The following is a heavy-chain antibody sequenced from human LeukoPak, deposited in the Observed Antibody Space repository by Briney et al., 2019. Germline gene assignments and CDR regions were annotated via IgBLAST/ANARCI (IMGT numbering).Heavy chain of an antibody. CDR1: GFTFNKYA. CDR2: LSGSGGDT. Sequence: GGSLRLSCAASGFTFNKYAMSWVRQAPGKGLEWVSSLSGSGGDTYYAESVKGRFTISRDNSKNTVYLEMNSLRAEDTAIYYCAKDPYGTRYFDYWCQGTLVTVSS. CDR3: AKDPYGTRYFDY. J-gene: IGHJ4*02. D-gene: IGHD2-2*01. V-gene: IGHV3-23*01.